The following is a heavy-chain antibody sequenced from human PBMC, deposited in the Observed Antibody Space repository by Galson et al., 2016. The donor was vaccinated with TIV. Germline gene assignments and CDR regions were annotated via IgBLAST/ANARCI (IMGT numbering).Heavy chain of an antibody. CDR3: ARVRSCGGDCYYFDY. CDR2: INWNGAGT. CDR1: GFIFDDYD. V-gene: IGHV3-20*01. D-gene: IGHD2-21*02. Sequence: SLRLSCAASGFIFDDYDMNWVRQAPGKGLEGVSGINWNGAGTSYADSVKGRFIISRDSAKNSLWLQLNSLRVEETALYHCARVRSCGGDCYYFDYWGQGTLVTVSS. J-gene: IGHJ4*02.